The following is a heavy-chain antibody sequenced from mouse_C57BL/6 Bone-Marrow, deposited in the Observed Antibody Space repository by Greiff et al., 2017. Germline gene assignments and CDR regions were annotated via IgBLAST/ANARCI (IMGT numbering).Heavy chain of an antibody. CDR3: ARYYYSNRYYYAMDY. D-gene: IGHD2-5*01. J-gene: IGHJ4*01. Sequence: EVKLVESGGGLVKPGGSLKLSCAASGFTFSSYTMSWVRQTPEKRLEWVATISGGGGNTYYPASVKGRFTISRDNAKNTLYLQMSSLRSEDTALYYCARYYYSNRYYYAMDYWGQGTSVTVSS. CDR2: ISGGGGNT. CDR1: GFTFSSYT. V-gene: IGHV5-9*01.